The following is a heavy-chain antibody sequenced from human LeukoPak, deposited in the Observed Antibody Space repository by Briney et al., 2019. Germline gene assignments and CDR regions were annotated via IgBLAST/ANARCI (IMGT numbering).Heavy chain of an antibody. D-gene: IGHD1-26*01. CDR3: AGDSVGFDS. Sequence: SETLSLTCTVPGGSIRNYYWNWIRQPPGKGLEWIGLIYYSGSTNYNPSLTSRVTISVDTSKNQFSLKLRSVTAADTAVYYCAGDSVGFDSWGQGTLVTVSS. J-gene: IGHJ4*02. V-gene: IGHV4-59*01. CDR1: GGSIRNYY. CDR2: IYYSGST.